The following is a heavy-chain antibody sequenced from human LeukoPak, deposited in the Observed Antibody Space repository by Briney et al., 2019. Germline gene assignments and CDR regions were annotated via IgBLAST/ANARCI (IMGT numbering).Heavy chain of an antibody. CDR3: ARETSFRYYDIWSGWDY. CDR2: TFYRSTWYN. D-gene: IGHD3-3*01. Sequence: SQTLSLTCAISGDSVSSNSAAWNWIRQSPSRGLEWLGRTFYRSTWYNDYAVSVKSRITINPDTSKNQVSLQLNSVTPEDTAVYYCARETSFRYYDIWSGWDYWGQGTLVTVSS. V-gene: IGHV6-1*01. J-gene: IGHJ4*02. CDR1: GDSVSSNSAA.